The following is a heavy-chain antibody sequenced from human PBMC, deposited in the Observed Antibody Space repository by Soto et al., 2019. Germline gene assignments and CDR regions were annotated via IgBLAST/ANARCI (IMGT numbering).Heavy chain of an antibody. CDR3: ARVGPYGAFDI. CDR2: IYYSGST. Sequence: PSETLSLTCTVSGGSISSGGYDGSWIRQHPGKGLEWIGYIYYSGSTYYNPSLKSRVTISVDTSKNQFSLKLSSVTAADTAVYYCARVGPYGAFDIWGQGTMVTVSS. J-gene: IGHJ3*02. D-gene: IGHD4-17*01. V-gene: IGHV4-31*03. CDR1: GGSISSGGYD.